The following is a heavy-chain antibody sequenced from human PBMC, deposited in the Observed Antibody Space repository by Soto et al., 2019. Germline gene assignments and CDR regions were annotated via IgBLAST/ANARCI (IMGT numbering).Heavy chain of an antibody. D-gene: IGHD2-2*01. CDR2: INPQTGGT. J-gene: IGHJ6*02. CDR3: ARERYQLISDGMHV. CDR1: GYTFTGYY. V-gene: IGHV1-2*02. Sequence: VASVKVSCKASGYTFTGYYIHWVREAPGQGLEWMGWINPQTGGTSYAQKFQGRVTLSRDTSINTAYLELSRLTFDDAAVYFCARERYQLISDGMHVWGPVTTVAVYS.